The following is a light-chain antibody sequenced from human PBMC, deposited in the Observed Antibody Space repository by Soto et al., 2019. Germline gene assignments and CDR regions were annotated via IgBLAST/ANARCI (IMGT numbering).Light chain of an antibody. V-gene: IGKV3-20*01. J-gene: IGKJ1*01. CDR2: VVS. CDR1: QTGSNSY. CDR3: QQYGYSQWT. Sequence: IVLTQSPGTLSLSPGERATLSCRASQTGSNSYLAWYQQKSAQAPRLLIYVVSTRATGIPDRFSGSGSGTEFTLTISRLEPEDFAVYFCQQYGYSQWTFGQGTKVEIK.